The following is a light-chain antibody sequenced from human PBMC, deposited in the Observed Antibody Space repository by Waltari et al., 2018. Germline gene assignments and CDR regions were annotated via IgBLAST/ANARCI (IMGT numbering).Light chain of an antibody. CDR2: GAS. V-gene: IGKV3-20*01. Sequence: EIVLTQSPGTLSLSPGERAPLPCRAIQSFSSSYLAWYQQKPSQAPRLPIYGASSRAAGCPDRFSGSGSGTDFTLTISRLEPEDFAVYYCQQYGTSPPLTFGGGTKVEIK. CDR3: QQYGTSPPLT. J-gene: IGKJ4*01. CDR1: QSFSSSY.